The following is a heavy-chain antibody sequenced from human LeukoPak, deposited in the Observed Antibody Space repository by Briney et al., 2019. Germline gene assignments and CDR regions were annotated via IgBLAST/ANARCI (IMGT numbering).Heavy chain of an antibody. CDR2: IYHSGST. Sequence: SETLSLTCTVSGYSISSGYYWGWIRQPPGKGLEWIGSIYHSGSTYYNPSLKSRVTISVDTSKNQFSLKLSSVTAADTAVYHCARLEVVIPNYWGQGTLVTVSS. J-gene: IGHJ4*02. CDR1: GYSISSGYY. D-gene: IGHD3-22*01. V-gene: IGHV4-38-2*02. CDR3: ARLEVVIPNY.